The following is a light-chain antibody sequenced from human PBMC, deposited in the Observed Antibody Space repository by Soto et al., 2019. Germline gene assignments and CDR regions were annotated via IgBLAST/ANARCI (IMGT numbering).Light chain of an antibody. J-gene: IGKJ5*01. CDR3: QQLATAPLA. V-gene: IGKV3D-15*01. Sequence: EIVMTQSPATLSVSPGERATLSCRASQSVSSNLAWYQQKPGQAPRLLIYGASNRATGIPDRFSGSGSGTDFTVTISRLEPEDSAVYYCQQLATAPLAFGQGTRREIK. CDR2: GAS. CDR1: QSVSSN.